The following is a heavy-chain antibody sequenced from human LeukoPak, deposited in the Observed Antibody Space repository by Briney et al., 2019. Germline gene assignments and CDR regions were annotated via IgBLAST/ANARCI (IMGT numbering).Heavy chain of an antibody. V-gene: IGHV3-30*18. CDR3: ANAVRYCSGGSCYSLDY. Sequence: PGGSLRLSCAASGFTFSSYGMHWVRQAPGKGLEWVAVISYDGSNKYYADSVKGRFTISRDNSKNTLYLQMNSLRAEDTAVYYCANAVRYCSGGSCYSLDYWGQGTLVTVSS. D-gene: IGHD2-15*01. CDR1: GFTFSSYG. CDR2: ISYDGSNK. J-gene: IGHJ4*02.